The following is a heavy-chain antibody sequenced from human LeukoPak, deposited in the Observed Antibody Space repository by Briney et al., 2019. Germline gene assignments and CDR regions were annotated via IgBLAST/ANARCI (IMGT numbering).Heavy chain of an antibody. CDR2: IYYSGST. CDR3: ARENGSRYDY. Sequence: SETLSLTCTVSGGSITSYYWSWIRQPPGKGLEWIGSIYYSGSTNYNPSLKSRVTISVDTSKNQFSLKLSSVTAADTALYYFARENGSRYDYWGQGTLVTVSS. V-gene: IGHV4-59*01. J-gene: IGHJ4*02. CDR1: GGSITSYY.